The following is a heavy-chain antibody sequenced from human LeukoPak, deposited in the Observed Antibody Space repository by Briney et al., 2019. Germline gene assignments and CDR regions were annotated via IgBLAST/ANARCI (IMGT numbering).Heavy chain of an antibody. D-gene: IGHD5-18*01. CDR1: GXTFSSYT. J-gene: IGHJ4*02. CDR2: ISSSGSYI. Sequence: GGSLRLSCAASGXTFSSYTINWVRQAPGKGREWVSSISSSGSYIYYADSVEGRFTVSRDNAKNSLYLQMKSLRAEDTAVYYCARDRGSRRYNNGYSEYWGQGTLVTVSS. CDR3: ARDRGSRRYNNGYSEY. V-gene: IGHV3-21*01.